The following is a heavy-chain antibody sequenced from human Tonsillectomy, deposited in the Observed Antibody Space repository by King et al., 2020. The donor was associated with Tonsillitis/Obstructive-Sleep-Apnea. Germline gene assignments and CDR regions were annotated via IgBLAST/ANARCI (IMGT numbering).Heavy chain of an antibody. D-gene: IGHD7-27*01. CDR2: IYYSGSA. CDR1: GGSISSYY. Sequence: VQLQESGPGLVKPSETPSLTCTVSGGSISSYYWSWIRQPPGKGLEWIGYIYYSGSAKYNPSLKSRVSISVDTSKNQFSLKLSSVTAADTAVYYCARAQVGVLNWGWFDPWGQGTLVTVSS. J-gene: IGHJ5*02. V-gene: IGHV4-59*08. CDR3: ARAQVGVLNWGWFDP.